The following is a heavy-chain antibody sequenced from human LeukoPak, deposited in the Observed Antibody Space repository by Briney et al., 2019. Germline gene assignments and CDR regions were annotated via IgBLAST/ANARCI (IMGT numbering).Heavy chain of an antibody. CDR3: ASLDGGWGNAVDI. D-gene: IGHD3-16*01. Sequence: GGSLRLSCAASGFTFSSYGMHWVRQAPGKGLGWVAVIWYDGSNKYYADSVKGRFTISRDNSKNTLYLQMNSLRAEDTAVYYCASLDGGWGNAVDIWGQGTMVTVSS. J-gene: IGHJ3*02. CDR1: GFTFSSYG. V-gene: IGHV3-33*01. CDR2: IWYDGSNK.